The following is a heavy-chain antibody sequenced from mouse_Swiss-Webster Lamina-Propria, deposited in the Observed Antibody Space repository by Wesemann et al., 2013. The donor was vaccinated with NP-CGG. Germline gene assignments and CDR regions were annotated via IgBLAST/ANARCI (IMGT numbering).Heavy chain of an antibody. CDR2: IYPGSGNT. V-gene: IGHV1-77*01. D-gene: IGHD2-10*02. CDR1: GYTFTDYY. CDR3: ARREYGNYYAMDY. Sequence: QVQLQQSGAELARPGASVKLSCKASGYTFTDYYINWVKQRTGQGLEWIGEIYPGSGNTYYNEKFKGKATLTADKSSSTAYMQLSSLTSEDSAVYFCARREYGNYYAMDYWGQGTSVTVSS. J-gene: IGHJ4*01.